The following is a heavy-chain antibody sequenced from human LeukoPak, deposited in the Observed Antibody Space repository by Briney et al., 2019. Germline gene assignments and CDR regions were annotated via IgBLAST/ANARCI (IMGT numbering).Heavy chain of an antibody. CDR3: ARAIFGVVMDV. D-gene: IGHD3-3*02. CDR1: GGSISSYY. Sequence: SETLSLTCTVSGGSISSYYWSWIRQPPGKGLEWIGYIYYSGSTNYNPSLKGRVTISVDTSKNQFSLKLSSVTAADTAVYYCARAIFGVVMDVWGQGTTVTVSS. CDR2: IYYSGST. J-gene: IGHJ6*02. V-gene: IGHV4-59*01.